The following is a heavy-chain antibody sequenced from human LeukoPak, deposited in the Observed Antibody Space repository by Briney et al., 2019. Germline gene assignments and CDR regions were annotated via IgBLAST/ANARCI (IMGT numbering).Heavy chain of an antibody. CDR2: INHSGST. V-gene: IGHV4-34*01. Sequence: PSVTLSLTCAVYGVSFSGYYWRWIRHPPGKGLEWIGEINHSGSTNYNPSLKSRVTISVDTSKNQFSLKLSSVTAADTAAYYCARVGYSGYVGDYWGQGTLVTVSS. CDR3: ARVGYSGYVGDY. CDR1: GVSFSGYY. J-gene: IGHJ4*02. D-gene: IGHD5-12*01.